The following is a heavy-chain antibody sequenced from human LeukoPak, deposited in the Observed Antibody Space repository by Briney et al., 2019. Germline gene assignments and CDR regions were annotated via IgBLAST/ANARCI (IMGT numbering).Heavy chain of an antibody. CDR3: ARDGTYRGGDCYFGY. Sequence: PGGSLRLSCADSGFIFSSYSMNWVRQAPGKGLEWVSYISSSSSTIYYADSVKGRFTISRDNAKNSLYLQMNSLRAEDTAVYYCARDGTYRGGDCYFGYWGQGTLVTVSS. CDR2: ISSSSSTI. V-gene: IGHV3-48*01. D-gene: IGHD2-21*02. J-gene: IGHJ4*02. CDR1: GFIFSSYS.